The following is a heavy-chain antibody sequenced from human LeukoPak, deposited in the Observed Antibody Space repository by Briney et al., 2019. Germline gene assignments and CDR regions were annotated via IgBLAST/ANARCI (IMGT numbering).Heavy chain of an antibody. CDR3: ARARSCTSCYPLPKFAYFDI. CDR1: GGSFSGYY. V-gene: IGHV4-34*01. D-gene: IGHD2-2*01. CDR2: INHSGST. J-gene: IGHJ3*02. Sequence: SETLSLTCAVYGGSFSGYYWSWIRQPPGKGLEWIGEINHSGSTNYNPSLKSRVTISVDTSKNQFSLKLSSVTAADTAVYYCARARSCTSCYPLPKFAYFDICGQGTMVTVSS.